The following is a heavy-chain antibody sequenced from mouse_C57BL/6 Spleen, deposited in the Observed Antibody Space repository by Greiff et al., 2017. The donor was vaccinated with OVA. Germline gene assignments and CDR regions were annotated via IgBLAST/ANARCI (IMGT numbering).Heavy chain of an antibody. CDR1: GYTFTDYY. CDR2: INPNNGGT. V-gene: IGHV1-26*01. CDR3: ARSDYYYAMDY. J-gene: IGHJ4*01. Sequence: EVQLQQSGPELVKPGASVKISCKASGYTFTDYYMNWVKQSHGKSLEWIGDINPNNGGTSYNQKFKGKATLTVDKSSSTVYMELRSLTSEDSAVYYCARSDYYYAMDYWGQGTSVTVSS.